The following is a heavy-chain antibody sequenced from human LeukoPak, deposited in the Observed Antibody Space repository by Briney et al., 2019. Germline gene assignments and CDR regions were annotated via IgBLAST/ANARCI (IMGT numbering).Heavy chain of an antibody. J-gene: IGHJ4*02. CDR3: ARGHSRQYYFDY. CDR1: GGSISSYY. Sequence: SETLSLTCTVPGGSISSYYWSWIRQPPGKGLEWIGYIYYSGSTNYNPSLKSRITISVDTSKNQFSLKLSSVTAADTAVYYCARGHSRQYYFDYWGQGTLVTVSS. D-gene: IGHD6-13*01. V-gene: IGHV4-59*01. CDR2: IYYSGST.